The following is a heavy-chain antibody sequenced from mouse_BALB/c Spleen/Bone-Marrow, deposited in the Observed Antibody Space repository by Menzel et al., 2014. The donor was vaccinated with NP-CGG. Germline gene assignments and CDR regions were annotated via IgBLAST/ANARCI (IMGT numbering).Heavy chain of an antibody. CDR3: AKHRLTYYAMDY. Sequence: QVQLQQSGPGLVAPSQSLSITCTVSGFSLTDYGVSWIRQPPGKGLEWLGVIWGGGSTYYNSALKSRLSISKVNSKSQVFLKMNSLQTDDTAVYYCAKHRLTYYAMDYWGQGTSVTVSS. V-gene: IGHV2-6-5*01. CDR2: IWGGGST. J-gene: IGHJ4*01. CDR1: GFSLTDYG. D-gene: IGHD1-3*01.